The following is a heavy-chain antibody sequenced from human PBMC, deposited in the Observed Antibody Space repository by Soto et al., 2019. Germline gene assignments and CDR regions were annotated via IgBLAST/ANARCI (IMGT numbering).Heavy chain of an antibody. V-gene: IGHV3-48*02. CDR2: ISSSSSTI. CDR1: GFTFSSYS. CDR3: ASHEFYYYDSSGYALDY. D-gene: IGHD3-22*01. Sequence: GGSLRLSCAASGFTFSSYSMNWVRQAPGKGLEWVSYISSSSSTIYYADSVKGRFTISRDNAKNSLYLQMNSLRDEDTAVYYCASHEFYYYDSSGYALDYWGQGTLVTVSS. J-gene: IGHJ4*02.